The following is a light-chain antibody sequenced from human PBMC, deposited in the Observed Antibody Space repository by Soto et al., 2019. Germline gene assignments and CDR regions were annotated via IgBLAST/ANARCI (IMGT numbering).Light chain of an antibody. CDR3: SSYAASNNFYFV. V-gene: IGLV2-8*01. CDR2: EVT. J-gene: IGLJ3*02. Sequence: QSALTQPPSASGSPGQSVTISCTGTSSDVGGYNYVSLYQQYPGRAPKLMIYEVTKRPSGVPDRFSGSKSCNTACLTVSGLQAEDEADYYCSSYAASNNFYFVFGGGTKLTVL. CDR1: SSDVGGYNY.